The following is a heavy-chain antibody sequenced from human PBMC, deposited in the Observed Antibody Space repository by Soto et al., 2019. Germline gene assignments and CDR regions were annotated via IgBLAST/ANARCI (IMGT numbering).Heavy chain of an antibody. CDR1: GFTFSSYS. V-gene: IGHV3-21*01. CDR3: ARGPGGYYDSSGYPSHYFDY. Sequence: EVQLVESGGGLVKPGGSLRLSCAVSGFTFSSYSMNWVRQAPGKGLEWVSSISSSSSYIYYADSVKGRFTISRDNAKNSLYLQTNSLRAEDTAVYYCARGPGGYYDSSGYPSHYFDYRGQGTLVTVSS. CDR2: ISSSSSYI. D-gene: IGHD3-22*01. J-gene: IGHJ4*02.